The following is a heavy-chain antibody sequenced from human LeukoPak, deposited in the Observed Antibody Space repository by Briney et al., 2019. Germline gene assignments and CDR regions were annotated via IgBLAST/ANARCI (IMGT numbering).Heavy chain of an antibody. V-gene: IGHV3-66*04. Sequence: PGGSLRLSCAVSGFPVSTNSMTWVRQAPGKGLEWLSLIYSGGTTSYADSVKGRFTISRDNSKNTLYLQMNSLRAEDTAVYYCARRGYGDYAPFDYWGQGALVTVSS. CDR1: GFPVSTNS. D-gene: IGHD4-17*01. J-gene: IGHJ4*02. CDR2: IYSGGTT. CDR3: ARRGYGDYAPFDY.